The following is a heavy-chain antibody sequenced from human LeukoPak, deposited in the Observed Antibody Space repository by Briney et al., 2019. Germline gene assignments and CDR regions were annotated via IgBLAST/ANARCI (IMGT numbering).Heavy chain of an antibody. V-gene: IGHV3-33*01. CDR1: GCTISSYG. J-gene: IGHJ6*02. CDR2: IWYDGSNK. Sequence: GGTLSLTCTASGCTISSYGMHWVRQAPGKGLEWVAVIWYDGSNKYYADSVKGRFTISRDNSKNTLYLQMNSLRAEDTAVYYCARSTREGYYYYGMDVWGQGTTVTVSS. CDR3: ARSTREGYYYYGMDV. D-gene: IGHD1-26*01.